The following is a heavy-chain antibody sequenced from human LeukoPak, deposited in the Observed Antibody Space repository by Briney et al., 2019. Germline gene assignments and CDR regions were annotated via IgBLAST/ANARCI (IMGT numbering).Heavy chain of an antibody. D-gene: IGHD6-19*01. CDR2: IYAGDSDT. Sequence: GESLQISCKCSGSIFTNYWIGWVRQLPGKGVEGMGIIYAGDSDTKYSPSFEGQVTISADKTIRTAYLQWSSLKAPDTAMYYCTRQRSGWPLDFWGQGTLVTVSS. V-gene: IGHV5-51*01. CDR3: TRQRSGWPLDF. J-gene: IGHJ4*02. CDR1: GSIFTNYW.